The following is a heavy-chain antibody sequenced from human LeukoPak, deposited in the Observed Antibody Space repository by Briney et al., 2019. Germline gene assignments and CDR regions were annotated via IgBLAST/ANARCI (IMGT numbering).Heavy chain of an antibody. D-gene: IGHD6-19*01. Sequence: SETLSLTCTVSGGSTSGYYWSCIRQPPGQGLEWFGFITYSGSANYNPALKSRLSISLDTSKNQFSLNLYSLTAADTAVYYCARLGSDWSFDYWGQGTLITVSS. CDR3: ARLGSDWSFDY. V-gene: IGHV4-59*08. CDR1: GGSTSGYY. J-gene: IGHJ4*02. CDR2: ITYSGSA.